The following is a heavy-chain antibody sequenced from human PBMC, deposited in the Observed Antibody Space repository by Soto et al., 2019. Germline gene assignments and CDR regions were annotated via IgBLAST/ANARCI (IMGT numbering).Heavy chain of an antibody. CDR2: IRSKAYGGTT. V-gene: IGHV3-49*03. Sequence: GGSLRLSCTASGFTFGDYAMSWFRQAPGKGLEWVGFIRSKAYGGTTEYAASVKGRFTISRDDSKSIAYLQMNSLKTEDTAVYYCTRLSGSGVFSSSWYANWFDPWGQGTLVTVSS. CDR3: TRLSGSGVFSSSWYANWFDP. D-gene: IGHD6-13*01. CDR1: GFTFGDYA. J-gene: IGHJ5*02.